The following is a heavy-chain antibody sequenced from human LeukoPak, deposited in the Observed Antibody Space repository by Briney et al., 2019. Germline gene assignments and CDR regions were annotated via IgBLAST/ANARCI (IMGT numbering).Heavy chain of an antibody. V-gene: IGHV2-5*04. D-gene: IGHD3-22*01. CDR1: GLSRNTSGVG. J-gene: IGHJ3*02. CDR3: VRNFDSSGYYYALDAFDI. CDR2: IYWDDDK. Sequence: SGPTLVKPAQTLTVTCTFSGLSRNTSGVGVGWIRRPPGKALEWLALIYWDDDKRYSPSLKSRLTITKDTSKNQVVLIMTNIDPVDTGTYYCVRNFDSSGYYYALDAFDIWGQGTMVTVSS.